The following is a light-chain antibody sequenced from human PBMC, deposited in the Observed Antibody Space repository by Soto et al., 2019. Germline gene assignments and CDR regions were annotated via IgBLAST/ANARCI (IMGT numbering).Light chain of an antibody. J-gene: IGKJ4*01. Sequence: DLVMTHSPDSLAVSLGERATINCKSSQSVLYSSKNKNYLAWYQQKPGQPPKLLIYWASTRESGVPDRFSGSGSGTDFTLTISSLQAEDVAVYYCQQYYSTLTFGGGTKVEIK. CDR2: WAS. CDR3: QQYYSTLT. CDR1: QSVLYSSKNKNY. V-gene: IGKV4-1*01.